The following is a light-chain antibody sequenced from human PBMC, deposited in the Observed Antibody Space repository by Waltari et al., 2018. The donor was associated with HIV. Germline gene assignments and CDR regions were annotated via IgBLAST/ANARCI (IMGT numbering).Light chain of an antibody. V-gene: IGLV3-1*01. Sequence: SYELTQPPSVSVSPGQTASITCSGEKWGDKYAYLYHQTPGQSPVLVIYVDTKRPSGIPERFSGSNSGNTATLTISGTQAMDEADYYCQAWDSNTGVFGGGTKLTVL. J-gene: IGLJ2*01. CDR2: VDT. CDR1: KWGDKY. CDR3: QAWDSNTGV.